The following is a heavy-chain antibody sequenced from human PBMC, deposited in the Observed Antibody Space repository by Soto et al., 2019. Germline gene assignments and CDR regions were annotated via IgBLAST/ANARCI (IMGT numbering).Heavy chain of an antibody. J-gene: IGHJ5*02. D-gene: IGHD6-19*01. V-gene: IGHV4-59*01. CDR3: ARGESSGWYGDWFDP. Sequence: QVQLQESGPGLVKPSETLSLTCTVSGGSISSYYWSWIRQPPGKGLEWIGYIYYSGSTNYNPSLKSRVTISVDTSKNQFSLKLSSVTAADTAVYYCARGESSGWYGDWFDPWGQGTLVTVSS. CDR2: IYYSGST. CDR1: GGSISSYY.